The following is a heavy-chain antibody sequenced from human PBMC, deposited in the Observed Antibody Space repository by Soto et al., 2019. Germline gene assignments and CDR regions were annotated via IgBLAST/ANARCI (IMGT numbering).Heavy chain of an antibody. CDR3: ARVEPEDDILTGSSKGKIDY. Sequence: GASVKVSCKASGYTFTSYGISWVRQAPGQGLEWMGWISAYNGNTNYAQKLQGRVTMTTDTSTSTAYMELRSLRSDDTAVYYCARVEPEDDILTGSSKGKIDYWGQGNLVTVSS. CDR1: GYTFTSYG. V-gene: IGHV1-18*01. J-gene: IGHJ4*02. CDR2: ISAYNGNT. D-gene: IGHD3-9*01.